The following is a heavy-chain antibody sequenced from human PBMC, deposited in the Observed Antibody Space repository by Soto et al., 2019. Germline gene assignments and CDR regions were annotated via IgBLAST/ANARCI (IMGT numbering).Heavy chain of an antibody. J-gene: IGHJ4*02. CDR3: ATWVDYGDFEGFDF. V-gene: IGHV3-74*01. CDR2: ISSDGSST. Sequence: GGSLRLSCAASGFTLSSYWMHWARQAPGKGLVWVSRISSDGSSTNYADSVKGRFTISRDNAKNTLHLQMTRLTTNDTATYFCATWVDYGDFEGFDFWGQGTLVTVSS. D-gene: IGHD4-17*01. CDR1: GFTLSSYW.